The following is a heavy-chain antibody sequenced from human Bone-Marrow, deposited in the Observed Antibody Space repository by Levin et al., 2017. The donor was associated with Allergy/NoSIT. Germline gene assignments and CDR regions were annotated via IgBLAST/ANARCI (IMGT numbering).Heavy chain of an antibody. D-gene: IGHD2-21*02. Sequence: KAGGSLRLSCTASGSTFSDYYVGWVRQAPGKGLQWICSSAGSGYTDYADSVKGRFAVSRDNTKNSLFLQMSSLRADDTAVYFCAGTTYCSGDCYPGDALDIWGQGTMVTVSS. V-gene: IGHV3-11*03. CDR2: SAGSGYT. J-gene: IGHJ3*02. CDR1: GSTFSDYY. CDR3: AGTTYCSGDCYPGDALDI.